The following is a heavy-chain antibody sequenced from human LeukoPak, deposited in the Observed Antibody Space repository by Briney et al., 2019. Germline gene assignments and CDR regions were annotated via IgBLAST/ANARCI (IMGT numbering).Heavy chain of an antibody. Sequence: PSETLSLTCTVSGGSVSSGSYYWSWIRQPPGKGLEWIGYIYYSGSTNYNPSLKSRVTISVDTSKNQFSLKLSSVTAADTAVYYCARGDGAADKGYYFDYWGQGTLVTVSS. D-gene: IGHD6-13*01. CDR3: ARGDGAADKGYYFDY. J-gene: IGHJ4*02. V-gene: IGHV4-61*01. CDR1: GGSVSSGSYY. CDR2: IYYSGST.